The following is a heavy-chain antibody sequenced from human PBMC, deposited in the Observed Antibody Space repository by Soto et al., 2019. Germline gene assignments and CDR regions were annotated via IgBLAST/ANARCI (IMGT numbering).Heavy chain of an antibody. D-gene: IGHD1-26*01. V-gene: IGHV3-74*01. CDR1: GFTFSIYW. CDR2: INGDGSAT. CDR3: ARREATDGVLDF. Sequence: GGSLRLSCAASGFTFSIYWMHWVRQAPGKGLVWVSRINGDGSATNYADSVKGRLTISRDNAKNTLHLQMNSLRAEDTALYYCARREATDGVLDFWGQGTLVTVSS. J-gene: IGHJ4*02.